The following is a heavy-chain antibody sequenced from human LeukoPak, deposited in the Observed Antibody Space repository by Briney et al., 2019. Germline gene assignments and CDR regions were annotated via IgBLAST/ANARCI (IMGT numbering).Heavy chain of an antibody. V-gene: IGHV3-21*01. Sequence: PGGSLRLSCAASGFTSSSYSMNWVRQAPGKGLEWVSSISGSSSYIYYADSVKGRFTISRDNAKNSLYLQMNSLRAEDTAVYYCARAITGTGDFDYWGQGTLVTVSS. CDR3: ARAITGTGDFDY. CDR1: GFTSSSYS. D-gene: IGHD1-20*01. J-gene: IGHJ4*02. CDR2: ISGSSSYI.